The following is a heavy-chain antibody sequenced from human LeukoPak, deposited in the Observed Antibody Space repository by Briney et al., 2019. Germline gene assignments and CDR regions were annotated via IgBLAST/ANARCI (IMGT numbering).Heavy chain of an antibody. J-gene: IGHJ4*01. CDR2: ISGSGGST. D-gene: IGHD3-22*01. CDR3: AKGYDSSGYPPFDY. CDR1: GFTFSSYA. V-gene: IGHV3-23*01. Sequence: GGSLRLSCAASGFTFSSYAMSWVRQAPGKGLEWVSAISGSGGSTYYADSVKGRFTSSRDNSKNTLYLQMNSLRAEDTAVYYCAKGYDSSGYPPFDYWGHGTLVTVSS.